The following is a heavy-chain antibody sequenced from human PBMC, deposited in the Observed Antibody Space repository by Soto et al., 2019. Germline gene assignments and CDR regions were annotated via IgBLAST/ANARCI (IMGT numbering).Heavy chain of an antibody. Sequence: SETLSLTYAVYGGSFSGYYWSWIRQPPGKGLEWIWEINHSGSTNYSPSLKSRVTISVDTSKNQFSLKLSSVTAADTAVYYCAREGRRITIFGVLKGYFDLWGRGTLVT. CDR2: INHSGST. CDR3: AREGRRITIFGVLKGYFDL. D-gene: IGHD3-3*01. J-gene: IGHJ2*01. CDR1: GGSFSGYY. V-gene: IGHV4-34*01.